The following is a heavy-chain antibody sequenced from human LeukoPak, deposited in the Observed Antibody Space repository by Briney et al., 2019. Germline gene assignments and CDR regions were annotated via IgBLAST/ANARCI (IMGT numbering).Heavy chain of an antibody. D-gene: IGHD6-19*01. V-gene: IGHV3-48*01. CDR1: GFTFSSNS. Sequence: GGSLRLSCAASGFTFSSNSMNWVRQAPGTGLEWVSYISSRSSTIYYADSVKGRFTISRDNATNSLYQQMNSLKAEDTGVYYCARGAGSGRNHFDYWGQGTLVTVSS. CDR2: ISSRSSTI. J-gene: IGHJ4*02. CDR3: ARGAGSGRNHFDY.